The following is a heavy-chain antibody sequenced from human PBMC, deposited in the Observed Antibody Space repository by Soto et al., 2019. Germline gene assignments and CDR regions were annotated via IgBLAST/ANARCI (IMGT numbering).Heavy chain of an antibody. V-gene: IGHV3-48*01. J-gene: IGHJ6*03. D-gene: IGHD3-10*01. Sequence: EVQLVESGGGLVQPGGSLRLSCAASGFTFSSYSMNWVRQAPGKGREWVSYISSSSSTIYYADSVKGRFTISRDNAKNSLYLQMNSLRAEDTAVYYCARHGSGSYYIYYMDVWGKGTTVTVSS. CDR2: ISSSSSTI. CDR1: GFTFSSYS. CDR3: ARHGSGSYYIYYMDV.